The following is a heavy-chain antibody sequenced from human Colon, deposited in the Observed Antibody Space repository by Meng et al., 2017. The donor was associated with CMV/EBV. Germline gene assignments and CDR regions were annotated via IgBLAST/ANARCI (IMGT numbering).Heavy chain of an antibody. Sequence: GGSLRLSCAASEFTFNTYTMNWVRQAPGKGPEWLAYISPSSNSVYYADSVRGRLTVSRDNAKNSLYLQMNSLRADDTAIYYCARAAVGGNEGIDYWGQGTLVTVSS. CDR1: EFTFNTYT. CDR2: ISPSSNSV. J-gene: IGHJ4*02. CDR3: ARAAVGGNEGIDY. D-gene: IGHD4-23*01. V-gene: IGHV3-48*04.